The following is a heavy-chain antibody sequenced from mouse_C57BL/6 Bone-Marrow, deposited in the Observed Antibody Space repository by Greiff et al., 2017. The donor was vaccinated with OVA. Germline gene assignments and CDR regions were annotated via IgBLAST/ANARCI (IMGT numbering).Heavy chain of an antibody. D-gene: IGHD1-1*01. J-gene: IGHJ1*03. CDR3: ARNYGRDFDV. V-gene: IGHV1-55*01. CDR1: GYTFTSYW. Sequence: QVQLQQPGAELVKPGASVKMSCKASGYTFTSYWITWVKQRPGQGLEWIGEIYPRSGNTYYNEKFKGKATLTADKSSSTAYMELRSLTSEDSAVYCCARNYGRDFDVWGTGTTVTVSS. CDR2: IYPRSGNT.